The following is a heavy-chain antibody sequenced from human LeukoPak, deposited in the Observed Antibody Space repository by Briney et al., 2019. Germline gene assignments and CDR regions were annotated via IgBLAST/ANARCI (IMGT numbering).Heavy chain of an antibody. CDR1: GFTFSSYA. V-gene: IGHV3-23*01. D-gene: IGHD3-3*01. CDR3: AKDLRLRFLEWLSFDY. CDR2: FSGSGGST. Sequence: GGSLRLSCAASGFTFSSYAMSWVRQAPGKGLEWVSVFSGSGGSTYYADSVKGRFTISRDNSKNTLYLQMNSLRAEDTAVYYCAKDLRLRFLEWLSFDYWGQGTLVTVSS. J-gene: IGHJ4*02.